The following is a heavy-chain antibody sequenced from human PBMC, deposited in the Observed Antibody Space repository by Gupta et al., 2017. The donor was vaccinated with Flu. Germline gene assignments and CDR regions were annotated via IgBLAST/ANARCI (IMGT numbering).Heavy chain of an antibody. J-gene: IGHJ4*02. CDR2: ISESSDYI. Sequence: EVPLLESGGGLVKPGGPLRLSCVGPGFTLSTDSMHWVRQAPGKALEWVSSISESSDYIFYANSVKGRFTISRDNAKNSLYLQMNSRRDEDTAVYYCGRKVYRGASWVSTFDFWGQGTPVTVSS. CDR1: GFTLSTDS. D-gene: IGHD1-1*01. CDR3: GRKVYRGASWVSTFDF. V-gene: IGHV3-21*06.